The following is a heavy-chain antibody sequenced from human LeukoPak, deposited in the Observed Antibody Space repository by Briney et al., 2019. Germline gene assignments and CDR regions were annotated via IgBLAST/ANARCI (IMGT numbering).Heavy chain of an antibody. J-gene: IGHJ3*02. V-gene: IGHV3-30*02. CDR3: AKKANYYDSSGYYDDAFDI. Sequence: GGSLRLSCAASGFTFSSYGMHWVRQAPGKGLEWVAFIRYDGSNKYYADSVKGRFTISRDNSKNTLYLQMNSLRAEDTAVYYCAKKANYYDSSGYYDDAFDIWGQGTMVTVSS. CDR2: IRYDGSNK. CDR1: GFTFSSYG. D-gene: IGHD3-22*01.